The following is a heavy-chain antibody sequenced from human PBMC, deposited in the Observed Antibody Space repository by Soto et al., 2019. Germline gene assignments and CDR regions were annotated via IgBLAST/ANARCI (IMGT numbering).Heavy chain of an antibody. CDR2: IYSGGST. J-gene: IGHJ4*02. Sequence: GGSLRLSCAASGFTVSSNYMSWVRQAPGKGLEWVSVIYSGGSTYYADSVKGRFTISRDNSKNTLYLQMNSLRAEDTAVYYCARIEDGYNHVDYWGQGTLVTVSS. D-gene: IGHD5-12*01. V-gene: IGHV3-53*01. CDR1: GFTVSSNY. CDR3: ARIEDGYNHVDY.